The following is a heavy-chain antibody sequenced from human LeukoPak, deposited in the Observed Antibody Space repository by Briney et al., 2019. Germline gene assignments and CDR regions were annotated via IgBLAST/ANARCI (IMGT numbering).Heavy chain of an antibody. CDR2: ISSSSSYI. Sequence: PGGSLRLSCATSGFTFSNAWMNWVRQAPGKGLEWVSSISSSSSYIYYADSVKGRFTISRDNAKNSLYLQMNSLRAEDTAVYYCARGRQDVVVTAADAFDLWGQGTMVTVSS. CDR3: ARGRQDVVVTAADAFDL. D-gene: IGHD2-21*02. J-gene: IGHJ3*01. CDR1: GFTFSNAW. V-gene: IGHV3-21*01.